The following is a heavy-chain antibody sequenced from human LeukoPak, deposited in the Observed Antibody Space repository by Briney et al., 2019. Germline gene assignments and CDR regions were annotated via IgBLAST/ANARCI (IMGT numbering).Heavy chain of an antibody. CDR2: IGSDGTKQ. V-gene: IGHV3-30*04. J-gene: IGHJ4*02. D-gene: IGHD5/OR15-5a*01. CDR1: GFIFSDHA. CDR3: ARQMTSTRLFDS. Sequence: GGSLRLSCVASGFIFSDHAFHWVRQPPDKGLEWVALIGSDGTKQYYADSVQGRFTVSRENSKNTLFLQMNTVRADDPAVYFCARQMTSTRLFDSWGQGTLVTVSS.